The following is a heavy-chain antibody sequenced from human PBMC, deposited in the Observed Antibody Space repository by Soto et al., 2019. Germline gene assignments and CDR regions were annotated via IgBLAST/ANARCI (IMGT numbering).Heavy chain of an antibody. CDR2: IGHDGSYT. Sequence: QVQLVESGGGVVQPGRSLRLSCAASGFTFSSYAMHWVRQAPGRGLEWVSVIGHDGSYTYYADSVKGRFTISRDNSKNTLHLQMNSLRAEETAVYHCARDVYRHGADAFDIWGQGTMVTVSS. CDR3: ARDVYRHGADAFDI. J-gene: IGHJ3*02. D-gene: IGHD5-12*01. V-gene: IGHV3-30-3*01. CDR1: GFTFSSYA.